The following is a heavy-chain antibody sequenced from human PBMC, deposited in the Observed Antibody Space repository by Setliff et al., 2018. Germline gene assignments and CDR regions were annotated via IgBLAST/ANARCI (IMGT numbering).Heavy chain of an antibody. CDR1: GGSLGTYY. J-gene: IGHJ4*02. CDR2: VYHSGTA. D-gene: IGHD3-16*01. CDR3: ARGGTFRYFDY. V-gene: IGHV4-59*01. Sequence: PSETLSLTCTVSGGSLGTYYWILIRQPPGKGLEWIASVYHSGTAYYSPSRKSRVTMSVDTSKNQFSLKLRYVTAADTAVYFCARGGTFRYFDYWGQGTPVPVAS.